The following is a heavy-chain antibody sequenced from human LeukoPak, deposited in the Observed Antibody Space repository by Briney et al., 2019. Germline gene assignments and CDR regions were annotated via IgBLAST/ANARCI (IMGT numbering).Heavy chain of an antibody. CDR2: LSGSGFILP. CDR1: GFTFSTYA. Sequence: PGGSLRLSCAASGFTFSTYAISWLRQAPGKGLEWVSGLSGSGFILPYYADSVKGRFTISRDTSKSTLYLQMNSLRADDTAVYFCAKDTTPYSGNTFYFDYWGQGTLVTVSS. D-gene: IGHD1-7*01. CDR3: AKDTTPYSGNTFYFDY. J-gene: IGHJ4*02. V-gene: IGHV3-23*01.